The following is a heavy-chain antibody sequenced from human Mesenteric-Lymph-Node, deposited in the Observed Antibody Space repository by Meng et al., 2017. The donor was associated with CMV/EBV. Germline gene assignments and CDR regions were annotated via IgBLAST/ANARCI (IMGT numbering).Heavy chain of an antibody. D-gene: IGHD3-3*01. CDR3: ARDPFYDFWSGYPVYFDY. V-gene: IGHV3-7*01. CDR1: GCTFSSYG. Sequence: GGSLRLSCAASGCTFSSYGMHWVRQAPGKGLEWVANIKQDGSEKYYVDSVKGRFTISRDNAKNSLYLQMNSLRAEDTAVYYCARDPFYDFWSGYPVYFDYWGRGTLVTVSS. J-gene: IGHJ4*02. CDR2: IKQDGSEK.